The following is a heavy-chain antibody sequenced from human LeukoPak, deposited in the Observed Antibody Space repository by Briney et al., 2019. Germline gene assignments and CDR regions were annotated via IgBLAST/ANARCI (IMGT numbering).Heavy chain of an antibody. Sequence: GGSLRLSCAASGFTFSSYAMSWVRQAPGKGLEWVSTISASGGSTYCADSVKGRFTISRDNSKNTLYLQMNSLRAEDTAVYYCASSMITFGGVIVPYFDYWGQGTLVTVSS. CDR2: ISASGGST. CDR1: GFTFSSYA. D-gene: IGHD3-16*02. V-gene: IGHV3-23*01. J-gene: IGHJ4*02. CDR3: ASSMITFGGVIVPYFDY.